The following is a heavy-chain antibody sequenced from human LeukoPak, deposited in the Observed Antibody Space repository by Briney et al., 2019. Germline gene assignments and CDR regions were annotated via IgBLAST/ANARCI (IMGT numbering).Heavy chain of an antibody. D-gene: IGHD2-8*01. CDR1: GFTFSSYW. Sequence: GGSLRLSCAASGFTFSSYWMSWVRQAPGKGLEWVANIKQDGSEKYYVDSVKGRFTISRDNAKNSLYLQMNSLRAEDTAVYYCARDGGYCTNGVCLDDYHYYGMDVWGQGTTVTVSS. J-gene: IGHJ6*02. CDR2: IKQDGSEK. CDR3: ARDGGYCTNGVCLDDYHYYGMDV. V-gene: IGHV3-7*01.